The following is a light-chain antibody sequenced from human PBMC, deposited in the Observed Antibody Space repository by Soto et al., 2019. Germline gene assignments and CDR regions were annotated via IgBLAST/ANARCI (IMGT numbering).Light chain of an antibody. J-gene: IGKJ5*01. Sequence: RARVTITCRSSEDISTWLAWYQQKPGKAPKLLIYAASSLQSGVPSRFSGSGSGTDFTLTISSVQGVDFEPYYRQHGDPFPLITFSPGTRLEIK. CDR3: QHGDPFPLIT. V-gene: IGKV1-12*01. CDR1: EDISTW. CDR2: AAS.